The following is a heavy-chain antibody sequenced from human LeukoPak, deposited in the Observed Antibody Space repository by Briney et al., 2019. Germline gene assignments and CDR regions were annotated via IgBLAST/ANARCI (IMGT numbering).Heavy chain of an antibody. CDR1: GFTFITFA. CDR2: IIAGGGNT. Sequence: GSLRLSCAASGFTFITFAMSWVRQAPGKGLECVSVIIAGGGNTYYADSVKGRFTISRDNAKNTLYLQMNSLRAEDTAVYYCASGSHELSQLDYWGRGTLVSVSS. J-gene: IGHJ4*02. D-gene: IGHD5-24*01. V-gene: IGHV3-23*01. CDR3: ASGSHELSQLDY.